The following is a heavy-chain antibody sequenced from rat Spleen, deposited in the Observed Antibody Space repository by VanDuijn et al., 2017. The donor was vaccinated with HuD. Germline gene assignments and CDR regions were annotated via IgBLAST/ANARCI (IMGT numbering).Heavy chain of an antibody. V-gene: IGHV5-25*01. CDR2: ISPSGGTT. CDR1: GFTFSNYD. CDR3: ARQRVLITSSYYFDY. D-gene: IGHD1-12*02. Sequence: EVQLVESGGGLVQPGRSMKLSCAASGFTFSNYDMAWVRQSPTKGLEWVASISPSGGTTYYRDSVKGRFTVSRDNAKSTLYLQMDSLRSEDTATYYCARQRVLITSSYYFDYWGQGVMVTVSS. J-gene: IGHJ2*01.